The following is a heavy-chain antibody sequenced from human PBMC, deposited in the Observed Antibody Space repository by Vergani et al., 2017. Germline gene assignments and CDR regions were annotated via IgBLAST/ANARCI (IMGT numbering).Heavy chain of an antibody. CDR2: INPRGGST. D-gene: IGHD4-17*01. V-gene: IGHV1-46*01. CDR3: ARDRHGDYVFDY. CDR1: GYTFTNFY. Sequence: QVQLVQSGAEVKKPGASLKVSCKASGYTFTNFYMNWVRQAPGKGLEWMGIINPRGGSTSYAPKFQGRLTVTRDTSTSTVYMELSSLRSEDTAVYYCARDRHGDYVFDYWGQGTLVTVSS. J-gene: IGHJ4*02.